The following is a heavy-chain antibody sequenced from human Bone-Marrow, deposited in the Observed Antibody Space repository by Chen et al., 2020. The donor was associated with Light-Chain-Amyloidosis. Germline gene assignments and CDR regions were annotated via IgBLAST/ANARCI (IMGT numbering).Heavy chain of an antibody. J-gene: IGHJ3*01. V-gene: IGHV4-39*07. Sequence: QLQLQESGPGLVEPSQTLSLTCTVPGASIISSEYYWGWMRQAPGKGLEWIGSIFRGDITYYTSSLKSRVTLSVDTSNNHISLRLRSVTAGDTAIYYCARGPSEVEWGMVKSAFAFDFWGQGTMVTVSS. CDR1: GASIISSEYY. CDR2: IFRGDIT. CDR3: ARGPSEVEWGMVKSAFAFDF. D-gene: IGHD2-8*01.